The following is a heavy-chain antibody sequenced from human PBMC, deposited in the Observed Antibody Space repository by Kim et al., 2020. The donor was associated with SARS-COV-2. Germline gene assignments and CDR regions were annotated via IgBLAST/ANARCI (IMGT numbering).Heavy chain of an antibody. D-gene: IGHD3-22*01. CDR2: IYYSGST. V-gene: IGHV4-39*01. J-gene: IGHJ4*02. Sequence: SETLSLTCTVSGGSISSSSYYWGWIRQPPGKGLEWIGSIYYSGSTYYNPSLKSRVTISVDTSKNQFSLKLSSVTAADTAVYYRARNYDSSGYYLKSYYFDYWGQGTLVTVSS. CDR1: GGSISSSSYY. CDR3: ARNYDSSGYYLKSYYFDY.